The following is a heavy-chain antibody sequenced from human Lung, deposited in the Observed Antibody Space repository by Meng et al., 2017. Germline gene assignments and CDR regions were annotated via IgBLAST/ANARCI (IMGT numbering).Heavy chain of an antibody. D-gene: IGHD4-11*01. Sequence: QVEVQQWGAGLLKPSETLSLSCFVSGGSFSHYYGRRIRRPPGKGLEWIGEINHSGSTNYNPSLESRATISVDTSQNNLSLKLSSVTAADSAVYYCARGPTTMAHDFDYWGQGTLVTVSS. V-gene: IGHV4-34*01. J-gene: IGHJ4*02. CDR2: INHSGST. CDR1: GGSFSHYY. CDR3: ARGPTTMAHDFDY.